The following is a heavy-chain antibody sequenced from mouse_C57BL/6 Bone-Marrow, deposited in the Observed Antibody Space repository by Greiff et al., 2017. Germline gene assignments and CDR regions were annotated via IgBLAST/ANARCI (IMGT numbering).Heavy chain of an antibody. CDR1: GYSITSDY. Sequence: EVQLQESGPGLAKPSQTLSLTCSVTGYSITSDYWNWIRKFPGNKLEYMGYISYSGSTYYNPSLKSRISITRDTSKNQYYLQLNSVTTEDTATYYCARSSLYYYGSSYSYFDYWGQGTTLTVSS. CDR2: ISYSGST. V-gene: IGHV3-8*01. J-gene: IGHJ2*01. CDR3: ARSSLYYYGSSYSYFDY. D-gene: IGHD1-1*01.